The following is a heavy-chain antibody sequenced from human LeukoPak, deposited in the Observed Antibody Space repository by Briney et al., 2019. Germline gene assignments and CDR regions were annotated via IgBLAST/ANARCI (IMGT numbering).Heavy chain of an antibody. CDR2: INPSGGST. Sequence: GASVKVSCKASGYTVTTYYMLWVRQAPGQGLEWRGIINPSGGSTSYAQKFQGRVTMTRDQSTSTVYMEPSSLRSEETAVYYCARELTFGGVILRFDYWGQGTLVTVSS. CDR3: ARELTFGGVILRFDY. V-gene: IGHV1-46*01. J-gene: IGHJ4*02. CDR1: GYTVTTYY. D-gene: IGHD3-16*01.